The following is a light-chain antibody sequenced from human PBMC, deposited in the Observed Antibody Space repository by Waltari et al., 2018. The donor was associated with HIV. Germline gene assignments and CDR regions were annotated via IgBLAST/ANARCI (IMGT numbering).Light chain of an antibody. V-gene: IGLV3-1*01. CDR1: SVGRPA. J-gene: IGLJ2*01. Sequence: SFELAQPPSVSVSPGETATIPCIFDSVGRPAAFWYFQMSSQATMLVMYQDDKRPSGIAERFSASTSGRTATLTISGTQAMDEGDYYCQAWDKNDVVFGGGTKLTVL. CDR3: QAWDKNDVV. CDR2: QDD.